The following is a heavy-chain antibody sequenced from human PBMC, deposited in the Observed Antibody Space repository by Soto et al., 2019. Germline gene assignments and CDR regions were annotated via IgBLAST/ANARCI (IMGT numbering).Heavy chain of an antibody. D-gene: IGHD6-19*01. CDR3: ARSRRGAYSSGWYSLSGYYNYGIDV. CDR2: IYPGDSDT. V-gene: IGHV5-51*01. CDR1: GYSVTSYW. J-gene: IGHJ6*02. Sequence: GESLKISCTGSGYSVTSYWIGWVRQMPGKGLEWMGIIYPGDSDTRYSPSFQGQVTISADTSISTAYLQWTSLKASDTAMYYCARSRRGAYSSGWYSLSGYYNYGIDVWGQGTKVTVSS.